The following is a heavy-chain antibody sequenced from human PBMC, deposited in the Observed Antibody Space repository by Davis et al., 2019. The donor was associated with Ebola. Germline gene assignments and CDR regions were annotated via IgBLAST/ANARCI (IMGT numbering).Heavy chain of an antibody. Sequence: GESLKISCAASGFTFSSYSMNWVRQAPGKGLEWVSSISSSSSYIYYADSVKGRFTISRDNAKNSLYLQMNSLRAEDTAVYYCARDRGLYDYIWGRLFDYWGQGTLVTVSS. CDR3: ARDRGLYDYIWGRLFDY. V-gene: IGHV3-21*01. CDR2: ISSSSSYI. CDR1: GFTFSSYS. J-gene: IGHJ4*02. D-gene: IGHD3-16*01.